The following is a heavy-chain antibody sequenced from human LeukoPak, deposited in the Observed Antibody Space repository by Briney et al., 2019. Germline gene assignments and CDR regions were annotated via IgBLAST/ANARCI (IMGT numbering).Heavy chain of an antibody. CDR1: GFTFSNYG. Sequence: GALRLSLGGSGFTFSNYGMHRVRQAPGKGPGWVGLLRVDGTSKYYADSVKGRFTISRDNSQNTVSLQVNNLRTEDTALYYCAKTSLSDASGHYYYMDVWGKGTTVTVSS. CDR2: LRVDGTSK. D-gene: IGHD3-3*01. CDR3: AKTSLSDASGHYYYMDV. V-gene: IGHV3-30*02. J-gene: IGHJ6*03.